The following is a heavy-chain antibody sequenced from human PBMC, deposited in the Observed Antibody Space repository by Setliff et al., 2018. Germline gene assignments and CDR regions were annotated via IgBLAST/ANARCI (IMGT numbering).Heavy chain of an antibody. D-gene: IGHD5-18*01. V-gene: IGHV3-23*01. Sequence: HPGGSLRLSCAASGFTFSSYAMSWVRQAPGKGLEWVSAISGSGGSTYYADSVKGRFTISIDNSKNTLYLQMNSLRAEDTAVYYCTRDSYGSYYYGMDVWGQGTTVTVSS. CDR1: GFTFSSYA. CDR3: TRDSYGSYYYGMDV. J-gene: IGHJ6*02. CDR2: ISGSGGST.